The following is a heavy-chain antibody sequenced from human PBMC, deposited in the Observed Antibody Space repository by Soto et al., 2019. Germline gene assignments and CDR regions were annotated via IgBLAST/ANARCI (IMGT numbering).Heavy chain of an antibody. Sequence: KAAETLSLTCAVSGGSSSSYYWSWIRQPPGKGLEWIGYIYYSGSTNYNPSLKSRVTISVDTSKNQFSLKLSSVTAADTAVYYCAREDGNSGYFDYWGQGTPVTVSS. CDR1: GGSSSSYY. V-gene: IGHV4-59*01. CDR2: IYYSGST. CDR3: AREDGNSGYFDY. D-gene: IGHD4-4*01. J-gene: IGHJ4*02.